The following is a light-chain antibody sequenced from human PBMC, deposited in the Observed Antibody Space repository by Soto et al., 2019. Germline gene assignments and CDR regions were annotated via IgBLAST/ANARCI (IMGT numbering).Light chain of an antibody. Sequence: QSALTQRASVSGSPGQSITISCTGTSRDVGGYNYVSWYQQHPGKAPKLMIYEVSNRPSGVSNRFSGSKSGNTASLTISGLQAEDEADYYCSSYTSSSTRVFGTGTKVTVL. CDR3: SSYTSSSTRV. J-gene: IGLJ1*01. CDR1: SRDVGGYNY. V-gene: IGLV2-14*01. CDR2: EVS.